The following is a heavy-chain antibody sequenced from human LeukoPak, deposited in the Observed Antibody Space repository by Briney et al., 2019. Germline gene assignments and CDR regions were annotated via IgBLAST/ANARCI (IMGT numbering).Heavy chain of an antibody. CDR3: TRDPRRLDY. Sequence: GGSLRLSCATSGFIFSDAWMTWVRQAPGKGLEWVGRVKTKSEGATTDYASPVKGRFIISRDDSKKTVYLQMNTLKTEDTAVYYCTRDPRRLDYWGQGTLVTVSS. CDR1: GFIFSDAW. CDR2: VKTKSEGATT. J-gene: IGHJ4*02. V-gene: IGHV3-15*01.